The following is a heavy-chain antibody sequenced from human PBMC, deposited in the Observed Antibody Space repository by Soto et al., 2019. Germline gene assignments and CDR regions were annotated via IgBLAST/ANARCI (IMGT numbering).Heavy chain of an antibody. V-gene: IGHV3-30*04. CDR1: GFTFSTYA. CDR2: ISYDGNNN. D-gene: IGHD2-15*01. Sequence: QVQLVASGGGVVQPGRSLRLSCAASGFTFSTYAIHWVRQAPGKGLEWLAVISYDGNNNYYADSVKGRFTISRDNSKNPLYLQMNSLRAEYTAVYYCAKDQKDGYCSVGSCYYYYGMDVWGQGTTVTVSS. CDR3: AKDQKDGYCSVGSCYYYYGMDV. J-gene: IGHJ6*02.